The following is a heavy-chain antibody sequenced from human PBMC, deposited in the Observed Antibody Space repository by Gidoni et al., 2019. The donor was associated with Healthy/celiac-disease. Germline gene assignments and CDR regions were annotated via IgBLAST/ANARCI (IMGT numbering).Heavy chain of an antibody. J-gene: IGHJ3*02. D-gene: IGHD3-22*01. CDR3: ARVKGYYYDSSGYYDDAFDI. CDR2: ISSSSSTI. Sequence: EVQLVASGGGLVQPGGSLRLSCAASGFTFSSYSMNWVRQAPGKGLEWVSYISSSSSTIYYADSVKGRFTISRDNAKNSLYLQMNSLRAEDTAVYYCARVKGYYYDSSGYYDDAFDIWGQGTMVTVSS. CDR1: GFTFSSYS. V-gene: IGHV3-48*01.